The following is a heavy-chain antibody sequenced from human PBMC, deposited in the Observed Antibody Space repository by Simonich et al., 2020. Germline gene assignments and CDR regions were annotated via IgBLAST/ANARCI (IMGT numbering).Heavy chain of an antibody. CDR1: GGSISSYY. CDR2: IYYSGST. J-gene: IGHJ4*02. Sequence: QVQLQESGPGLVKPSETLSLTCTVSGGSISSYYWSWIRQPPGQGLEWIGYIYYSGSTNYNPALKSRVTISVDTSKNQFSLKLSSVTAADTAVYYCARLPDYWGQGTLVTVSS. CDR3: ARLPDY. V-gene: IGHV4-59*08.